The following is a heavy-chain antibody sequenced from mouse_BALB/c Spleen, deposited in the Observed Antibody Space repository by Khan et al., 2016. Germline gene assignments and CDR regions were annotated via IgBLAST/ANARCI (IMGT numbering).Heavy chain of an antibody. D-gene: IGHD1-1*02. CDR1: GYTFSNYW. V-gene: IGHV1-9*01. Sequence: QVQLKQSGAELMKPGASVKISCKATGYTFSNYWIEWVKQRPGHGLEWIGEILPVSSSTNYNEKFKGKATFTADTSSNTAYMQLSSLTSEDSAVYYCARGWYAMDYWGQGTSVTVSS. CDR3: ARGWYAMDY. J-gene: IGHJ4*01. CDR2: ILPVSSST.